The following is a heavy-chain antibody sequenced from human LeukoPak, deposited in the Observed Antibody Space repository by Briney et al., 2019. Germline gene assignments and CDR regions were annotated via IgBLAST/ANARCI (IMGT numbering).Heavy chain of an antibody. CDR2: IKQDASDK. V-gene: IGHV3-7*01. J-gene: IGHJ4*02. CDR1: GFIFSDYF. CDR3: ARAFIAVAGTKEFYFDY. Sequence: PGGSLRLSCAASGFIFSDYFMDWVRQAPGKGLEWVAYIKQDASDKYYVDSMKGRFTISRDNAKNSLYLQMNSLRAEDTAVYYCARAFIAVAGTKEFYFDYWGQGTLVTVSS. D-gene: IGHD6-19*01.